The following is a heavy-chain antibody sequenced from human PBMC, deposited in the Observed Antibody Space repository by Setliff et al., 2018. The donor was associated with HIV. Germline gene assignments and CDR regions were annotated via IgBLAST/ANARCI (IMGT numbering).Heavy chain of an antibody. V-gene: IGHV3-7*01. CDR3: AKDRYYDSSGSPFDY. CDR2: IQQHGSEI. D-gene: IGHD3-22*01. CDR1: GFTFSRYW. Sequence: GGSLRLSCAASGFTFSRYWMIWVRQAPGKGLEWVANIQQHGSEIHYVASVEGRFTISRDNSKNTLYLQMNSLRAEDTAVYYCAKDRYYDSSGSPFDYWGQGTLVTVSS. J-gene: IGHJ4*02.